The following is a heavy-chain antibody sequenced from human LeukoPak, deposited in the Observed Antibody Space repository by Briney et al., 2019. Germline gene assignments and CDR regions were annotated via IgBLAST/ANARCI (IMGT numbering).Heavy chain of an antibody. CDR1: GFTFSSYG. CDR2: ISSSSSNI. Sequence: GGSLRLSCAASGFTFSSYGMDWVRQPPGKGLEWVSYISSSSSNINYADPVKGRFTISRDNAKNSLYLQMNSLRAEDTAVYYCARGGAARPDYWGQGTLVTVSS. D-gene: IGHD6-6*01. J-gene: IGHJ4*02. V-gene: IGHV3-48*01. CDR3: ARGGAARPDY.